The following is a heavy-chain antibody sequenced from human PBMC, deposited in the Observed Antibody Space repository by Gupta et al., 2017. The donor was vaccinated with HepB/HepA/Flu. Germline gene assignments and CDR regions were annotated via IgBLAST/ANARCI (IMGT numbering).Heavy chain of an antibody. D-gene: IGHD5-12*01. V-gene: IGHV1-18*01. CDR1: GYTFPKYY. CDR3: ARDNKMATNDY. CDR2: VSADNGRT. J-gene: IGHJ4*02. Sequence: QVQLVQSGAEVKKPGDSVKVSCKASGYTFPKYYVTWVRQAPGQGIEWLGWVSADNGRTSYAQKVQDRVFMTTDTSTTTAYMELRSLRSDDTAIYYCARDNKMATNDYWGQGTLVTVSS.